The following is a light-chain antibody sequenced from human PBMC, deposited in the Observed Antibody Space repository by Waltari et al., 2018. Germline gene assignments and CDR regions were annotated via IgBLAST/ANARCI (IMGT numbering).Light chain of an antibody. CDR2: GAS. Sequence: EIEMTQSPATLSVSPGERATLSCRASQSVRSNSAGYQQKPGQAPRLLIYGASTRATGIPAGCRGSGSVTEFTLTISSLQSEDFAVYYCQQYNNRPPWTFGQGTKVDIK. CDR3: QQYNNRPPWT. CDR1: QSVRSN. J-gene: IGKJ1*01. V-gene: IGKV3-15*01.